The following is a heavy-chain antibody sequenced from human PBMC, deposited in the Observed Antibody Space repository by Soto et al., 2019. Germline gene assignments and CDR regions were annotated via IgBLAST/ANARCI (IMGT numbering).Heavy chain of an antibody. Sequence: QVQLVESGGGVVQPGRSLRLSCAASGFTFSSYAMHWVRQAPGKGLEWVAVISYDGSNKYYADSVKGRFTISRDNSKNTLDLQMNSLRAEVTAVYHWARDGAIGVVVGGGGWFDPWGQGTLVTVSS. CDR1: GFTFSSYA. V-gene: IGHV3-30*14. J-gene: IGHJ5*02. CDR3: ARDGAIGVVVGGGGWFDP. CDR2: ISYDGSNK. D-gene: IGHD2-15*01.